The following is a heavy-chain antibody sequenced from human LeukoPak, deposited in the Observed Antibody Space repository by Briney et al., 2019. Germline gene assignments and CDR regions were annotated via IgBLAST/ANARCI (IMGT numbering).Heavy chain of an antibody. V-gene: IGHV3-30*18. CDR1: GFTFSSYG. D-gene: IGHD6-13*01. J-gene: IGHJ4*02. CDR3: AKDRIAAAGIDY. CDR2: ISYDGSNK. Sequence: PGRSLRLSCAASGFTFSSYGMHWVRQAPGKGLEWVAVISYDGSNKYYADSVKGRFTISRDNSKNTLYLQMNSLRAEDTAVYYCAKDRIAAAGIDYWGQGTLVTVSS.